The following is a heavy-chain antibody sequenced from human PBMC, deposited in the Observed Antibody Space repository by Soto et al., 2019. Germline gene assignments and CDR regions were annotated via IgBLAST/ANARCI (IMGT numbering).Heavy chain of an antibody. Sequence: EVQLLESGGGLVQPGGSLRLSCAASGFTFSSYAMSWVRQAPGKGLEWVSGISVSGGSAYYADSVEGRFTISRDNSKNTLYLEMNSLRAEDTALYYCTSQDRYCGGDMCYWGQVTLVTVSS. CDR1: GFTFSSYA. V-gene: IGHV3-23*01. CDR2: ISVSGGSA. CDR3: TSQDRYCGGDMCY. D-gene: IGHD2-21*02. J-gene: IGHJ4*02.